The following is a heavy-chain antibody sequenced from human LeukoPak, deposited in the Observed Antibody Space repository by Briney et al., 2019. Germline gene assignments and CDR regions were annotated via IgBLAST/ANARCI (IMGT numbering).Heavy chain of an antibody. J-gene: IGHJ4*01. Sequence: PGRSLRLSCAASGFTFSSYAMHWVRQAPGKGLEWVAVISYDGSNKYYADSVKGRFIISRDNSKNTLFLQMNSLRAEDTAVYYCAKPPFSDSSGFANWGHGTLVTVSS. CDR2: ISYDGSNK. V-gene: IGHV3-30-3*02. CDR3: AKPPFSDSSGFAN. CDR1: GFTFSSYA. D-gene: IGHD3-22*01.